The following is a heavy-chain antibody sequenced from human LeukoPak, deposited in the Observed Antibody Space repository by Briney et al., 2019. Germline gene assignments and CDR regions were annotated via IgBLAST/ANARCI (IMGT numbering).Heavy chain of an antibody. CDR1: GGSVSSGSYY. CDR2: IYYSGST. J-gene: IGHJ6*04. CDR3: ARETTVTTSNYYYYYGMDV. V-gene: IGHV4-61*01. D-gene: IGHD4-17*01. Sequence: SETLSLTCTVSGGSVSSGSYYWSWIRQPPGKGLEWLGYIYYSGSTNHNPSLKSRVTISVDTSKNQFSLKLSSVTAADTAVYYCARETTVTTSNYYYYYGMDVWGKGTTVTVSS.